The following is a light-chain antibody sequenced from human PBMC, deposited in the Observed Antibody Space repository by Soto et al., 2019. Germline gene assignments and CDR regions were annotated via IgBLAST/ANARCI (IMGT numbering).Light chain of an antibody. CDR1: QSISNH. CDR3: QQYNNWPPRT. CDR2: GAS. V-gene: IGKV3-15*01. J-gene: IGKJ2*01. Sequence: EIVMTQSPVTLSVSPGERPTLSCRASQSISNHLAWYQQKPGQPPRLLIYGASTRATGIPARFSGSGSGTEFTLTISSLQSEDFAVYYCQQYNNWPPRTFGQGTKLEIK.